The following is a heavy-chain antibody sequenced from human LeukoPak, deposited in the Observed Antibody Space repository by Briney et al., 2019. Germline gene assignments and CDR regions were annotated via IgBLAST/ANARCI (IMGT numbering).Heavy chain of an antibody. CDR3: ARDYDSSGYYGGEAFDI. J-gene: IGHJ3*02. Sequence: SETLSLTCTVSGGSISSSSYYWGWIRQPPGKGLEWIGSIYYSGSTYYNPSLKSRVTISVDTSKNQFSLKLSSVTAADTAVYYCARDYDSSGYYGGEAFDIWGQGTMVTVSS. CDR2: IYYSGST. V-gene: IGHV4-39*07. CDR1: GGSISSSSYY. D-gene: IGHD3-22*01.